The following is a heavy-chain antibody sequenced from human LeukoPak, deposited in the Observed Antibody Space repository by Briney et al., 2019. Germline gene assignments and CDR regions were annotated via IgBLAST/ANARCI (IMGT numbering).Heavy chain of an antibody. Sequence: SETLSLTCTVSGGSISSYYWSWIRQPAGKGLEWIGRIYTSGSTNYNPSLKSRVTISVGKSKNQFSLKLSSVTAADTAVYYCAREVVAATPNYYYYYMDVWGKGTTVTVSS. CDR1: GGSISSYY. CDR3: AREVVAATPNYYYYYMDV. CDR2: IYTSGST. J-gene: IGHJ6*03. V-gene: IGHV4-4*07. D-gene: IGHD2-15*01.